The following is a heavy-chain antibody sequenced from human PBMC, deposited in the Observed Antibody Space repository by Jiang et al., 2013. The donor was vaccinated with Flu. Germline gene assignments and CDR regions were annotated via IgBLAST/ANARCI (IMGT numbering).Heavy chain of an antibody. V-gene: IGHV3-30*04. CDR3: ATQKRVQLWTTRLGYYFDY. Sequence: ASGFTFSSYAMHWVRQAPGKGLEWVAVISYDGSNKYYADSVKGRFTISRDNSKNTLYLQMNSLRAEDTAVYYCATQKRVQLWTTRLGYYFDYWGQGTLVTVSS. CDR2: ISYDGSNK. CDR1: GFTFSSYA. D-gene: IGHD5-18*01. J-gene: IGHJ4*02.